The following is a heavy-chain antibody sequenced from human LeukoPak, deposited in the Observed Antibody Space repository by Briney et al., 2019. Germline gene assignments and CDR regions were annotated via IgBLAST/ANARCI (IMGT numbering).Heavy chain of an antibody. CDR2: IYYSGST. CDR1: GGSISSYY. V-gene: IGHV4-59*08. J-gene: IGHJ4*02. CDR3: ARLRYGDYLHFDY. D-gene: IGHD4-17*01. Sequence: SETLSLTCTVSGGSISSYYWSWIRQPPGKGLEWIGYIYYSGSTNYNPSLKSRVTISVDTSKNQFSLKLSSVTAADTAVYYCARLRYGDYLHFDYWGQGTLVTVSS.